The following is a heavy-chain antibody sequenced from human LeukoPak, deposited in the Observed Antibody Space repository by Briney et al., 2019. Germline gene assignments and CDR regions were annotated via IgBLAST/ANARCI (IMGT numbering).Heavy chain of an antibody. CDR3: AKDDFR. D-gene: IGHD3/OR15-3a*01. J-gene: IGHJ4*02. CDR2: IPFDGSNK. Sequence: GGSLRLSCAASGFTFSNCGTHWVGQPPAKGLEWVSFIPFDGSNKYYADSVKGRFTISRDNSKNTLYLQMNSLRAEDTAVYYCAKDDFRWGQGTLVTVSS. CDR1: GFTFSNCG. V-gene: IGHV3-30*02.